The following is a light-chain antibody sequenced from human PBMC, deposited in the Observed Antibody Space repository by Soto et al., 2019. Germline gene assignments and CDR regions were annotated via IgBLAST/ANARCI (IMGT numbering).Light chain of an antibody. CDR2: AAS. CDR3: QQKYRLPRT. CDR1: QAIRSA. V-gene: IGKV1-6*01. J-gene: IGKJ1*01. Sequence: AIQLTQSPSSLSASVGDRVTITCRASQAIRSALGWYQQKPGKVPKLLIYAASTLQSGVPSRFSGSGSGTDFTPTISSLQPEDFATYFCQQKYRLPRTFGQGTKGDIK.